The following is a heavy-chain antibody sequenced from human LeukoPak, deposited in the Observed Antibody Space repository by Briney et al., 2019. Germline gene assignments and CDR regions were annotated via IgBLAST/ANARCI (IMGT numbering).Heavy chain of an antibody. D-gene: IGHD2-2*02. CDR3: ARYCSSTNCYKGGFDP. J-gene: IGHJ5*02. Sequence: SETLSLTCTVSGGSISSGGYYWGWIRQHPGKGLEWIGYIYYSGSTYSNPSLKSRVTISVDTSKNQFSLNLSSVTAADTAVYYCARYCSSTNCYKGGFDPWGQGTLVTVSS. V-gene: IGHV4-31*03. CDR2: IYYSGST. CDR1: GGSISSGGYY.